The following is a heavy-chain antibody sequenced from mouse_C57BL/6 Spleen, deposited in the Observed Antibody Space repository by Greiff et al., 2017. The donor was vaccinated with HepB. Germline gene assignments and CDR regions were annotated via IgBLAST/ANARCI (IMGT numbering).Heavy chain of an antibody. Sequence: VKLQESGAELVRPGTSVKVSCKASGYAFTNYLIEWVKQRPGQGLEWIGVINPGSGGTNYNEKFKGKATLTADKSSSTAYMQLSSLTSEDSAVYFCARGDYYGSSCFDYWGQGTTLTVSS. D-gene: IGHD1-1*01. CDR2: INPGSGGT. V-gene: IGHV1-54*01. CDR1: GYAFTNYL. CDR3: ARGDYYGSSCFDY. J-gene: IGHJ2*01.